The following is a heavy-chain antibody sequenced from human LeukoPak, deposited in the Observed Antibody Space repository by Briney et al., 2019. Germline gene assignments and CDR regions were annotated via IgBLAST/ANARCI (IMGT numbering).Heavy chain of an antibody. J-gene: IGHJ6*03. Sequence: SETLSLTCTVSGYSISSGYYWGWIRQPPGKGLEWIGSIYHSGSTYYNPSLKSRVTISVDTSKNQFSLKLSSVTAADRAVYYCARIEYSSSRYYYYYMDVWGKGTTVTVSS. CDR2: IYHSGST. CDR1: GYSISSGYY. CDR3: ARIEYSSSRYYYYYMDV. V-gene: IGHV4-38-2*02. D-gene: IGHD6-6*01.